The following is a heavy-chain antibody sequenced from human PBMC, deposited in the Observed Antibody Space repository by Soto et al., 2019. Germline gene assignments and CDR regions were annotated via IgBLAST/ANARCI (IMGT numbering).Heavy chain of an antibody. D-gene: IGHD5-18*01. CDR2: ISWSSSYI. Sequence: SLRLSCAASGFTFNAYSMNWVRQAPGQGLEWVASISWSSSYIYYSDSVKGRFTISRDNAENSLFLQMNSLRAEDTAVYYCARDQPGYSYGYGLGYWGQG. J-gene: IGHJ4*02. CDR3: ARDQPGYSYGYGLGY. CDR1: GFTFNAYS. V-gene: IGHV3-21*01.